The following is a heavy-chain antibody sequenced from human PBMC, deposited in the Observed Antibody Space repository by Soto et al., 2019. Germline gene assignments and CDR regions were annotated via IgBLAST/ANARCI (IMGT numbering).Heavy chain of an antibody. Sequence: QVQLVESGGGVVQPGRSLRLSCAASGFTFSSYAMHWVRQAPGKGLEWVAVISYDGSNKYYADSVKCRFTNSRDNSKTPLFLQMNRLRAEDTAVSSCASVGRLHYFDYWGQGTLVTVSS. CDR2: ISYDGSNK. CDR3: ASVGRLHYFDY. D-gene: IGHD4-17*01. V-gene: IGHV3-30-3*01. CDR1: GFTFSSYA. J-gene: IGHJ4*02.